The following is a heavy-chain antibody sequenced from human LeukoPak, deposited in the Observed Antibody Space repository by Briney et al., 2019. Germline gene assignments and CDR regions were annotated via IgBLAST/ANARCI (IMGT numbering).Heavy chain of an antibody. V-gene: IGHV3-21*01. Sequence: GGSLRLSCAASGFTFSSYTMNWVRQAPGKGLEWVSSISSSSTYIYYADSMKGRFTISRDNAKNSLYLQMNSLRAEDTAVYYCARSMLYDSSDYTRGGFDYWGQGTLVTVSS. CDR2: ISSSSTYI. J-gene: IGHJ4*02. CDR3: ARSMLYDSSDYTRGGFDY. CDR1: GFTFSSYT. D-gene: IGHD3-22*01.